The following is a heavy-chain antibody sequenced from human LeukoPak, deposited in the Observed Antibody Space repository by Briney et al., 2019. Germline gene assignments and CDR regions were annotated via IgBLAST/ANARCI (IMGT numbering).Heavy chain of an antibody. CDR1: GFTFSSYA. D-gene: IGHD2-2*01. V-gene: IGHV3-21*01. CDR3: ARDSPYYCSSTSCPFDY. Sequence: GGSLRLSCAASGFTFSSYAMSWVRQAPGKGLEWVSSISSSSSYIYYADSVKGRFTISRDNAKNSLYLQMNSLRAEDTAVYYCARDSPYYCSSTSCPFDYWGQGTLVTVSS. J-gene: IGHJ4*02. CDR2: ISSSSSYI.